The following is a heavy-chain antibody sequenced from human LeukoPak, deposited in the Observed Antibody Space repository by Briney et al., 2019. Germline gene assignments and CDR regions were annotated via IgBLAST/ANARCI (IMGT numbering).Heavy chain of an antibody. CDR1: GGSFSGYY. D-gene: IGHD3-3*01. CDR2: INHSGST. J-gene: IGHJ4*02. V-gene: IGHV4-34*01. CDR3: ARGERSGYYFDY. Sequence: SETLSLTCAVYGGSFSGYYWSWIRQPPGKGLEWIGEINHSGSTNYNPSLKSRVTISVDTSKNQFSLKLSSVTAADTAVYYCARGERSGYYFDYWGQGTLVTVSS.